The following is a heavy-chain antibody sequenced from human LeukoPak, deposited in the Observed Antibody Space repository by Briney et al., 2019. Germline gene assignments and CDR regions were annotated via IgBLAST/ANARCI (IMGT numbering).Heavy chain of an antibody. CDR3: AEPEGGYYDIRPD. Sequence: GGSLRLSCAASRFIFNDYAIHWVRQAPGKGLEWVAVISSDGKNEYYADSVKGRFTISRDNSKNTLYLQMNSLRAEDTAVYYCAEPEGGYYDIRPDWGQGTLVTVSS. V-gene: IGHV3-30*04. CDR2: ISSDGKNE. D-gene: IGHD3-22*01. J-gene: IGHJ4*02. CDR1: RFIFNDYA.